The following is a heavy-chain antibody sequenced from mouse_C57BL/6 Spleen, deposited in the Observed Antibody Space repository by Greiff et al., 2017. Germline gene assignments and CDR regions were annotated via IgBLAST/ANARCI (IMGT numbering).Heavy chain of an antibody. V-gene: IGHV3-6*01. D-gene: IGHD4-1*01. CDR3: ARDRTGSYYFDY. CDR1: GYSITSGYY. Sequence: EVKVEESGPGLVKPSQSLSLTCSVTGYSITSGYYWNWIRQFPGNKLEWMGYISYDGSNNYNPSLKNRISITRDTSKNQFFLKLNSVTTEDTATYYCARDRTGSYYFDYWGQGTTLTVSS. J-gene: IGHJ2*01. CDR2: ISYDGSN.